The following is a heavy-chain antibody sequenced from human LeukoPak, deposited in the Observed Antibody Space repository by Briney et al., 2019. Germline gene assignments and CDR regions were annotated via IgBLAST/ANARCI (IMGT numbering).Heavy chain of an antibody. CDR1: GFTFDDYA. CDR2: ISWNSGSI. CDR3: VCSYFDY. J-gene: IGHJ4*02. D-gene: IGHD2-15*01. V-gene: IGHV3-9*01. Sequence: PGRSLRLSCAASGFTFDDYAMHWVRQAPGKGLEWVSGISWNSGSIGYADSEKGRFTISRDNAKNSLYLQMNSLRAEDTALYYCVCSYFDYWGQGTLVTVSS.